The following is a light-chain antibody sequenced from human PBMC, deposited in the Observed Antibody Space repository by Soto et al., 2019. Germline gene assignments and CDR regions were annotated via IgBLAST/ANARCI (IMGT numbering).Light chain of an antibody. Sequence: DIVLTQSPGTLSLSPGERATLSCGASQSINSRSLAWYQQKPGQAPRLLIYDASSRATGIPDRFSASGSGTDFTLTISSLEPEDFAVYYCQQYVASPYTFGGGTKVDIK. CDR2: DAS. CDR3: QQYVASPYT. J-gene: IGKJ4*01. CDR1: QSINSRS. V-gene: IGKV3-20*01.